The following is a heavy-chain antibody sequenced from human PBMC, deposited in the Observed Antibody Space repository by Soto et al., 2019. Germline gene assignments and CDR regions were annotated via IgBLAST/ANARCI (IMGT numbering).Heavy chain of an antibody. CDR3: ARGKDWNYHSVSGNWFDP. D-gene: IGHD1-7*01. J-gene: IGHJ5*02. Sequence: PSETLSLTCAVYGGSFSGYYWSWIRQPPGKGLEWIGEINHSGSTNYNPSLKSRVTISVDTSKNQFSLKLSSVTAADTAVYYCARGKDWNYHSVSGNWFDPWGQGTLVTVSS. V-gene: IGHV4-34*01. CDR1: GGSFSGYY. CDR2: INHSGST.